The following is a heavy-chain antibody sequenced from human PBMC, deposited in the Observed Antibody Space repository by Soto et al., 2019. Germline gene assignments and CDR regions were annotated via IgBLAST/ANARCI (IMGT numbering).Heavy chain of an antibody. J-gene: IGHJ4*02. Sequence: QVQLVESGGGVVQPGRSLRLSCAASGFTFSNHAMHWVRQTPGKGLEWVAVISYDGSNKYYADSVKGRFTISRDNYRNTLFVQMNRLRAEDKAVYHCARDEVIDGSHYFDYGGQGTPVTVSS. V-gene: IGHV3-30-3*01. CDR1: GFTFSNHA. D-gene: IGHD1-26*01. CDR3: ARDEVIDGSHYFDY. CDR2: ISYDGSNK.